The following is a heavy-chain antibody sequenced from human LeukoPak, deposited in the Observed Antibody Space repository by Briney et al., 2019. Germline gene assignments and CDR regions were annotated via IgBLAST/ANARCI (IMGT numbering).Heavy chain of an antibody. Sequence: GGSLRLSCAASGFTFSSYSMNWVRQAPGKGLEWVSSISSSSSYIYHADSVKGRFTISRDNAKNSLYLQMNSLRAEDTAVYYCARGSYSSGWYYFDYWGQGTLVTVSS. J-gene: IGHJ4*02. CDR1: GFTFSSYS. CDR3: ARGSYSSGWYYFDY. V-gene: IGHV3-21*01. D-gene: IGHD6-19*01. CDR2: ISSSSSYI.